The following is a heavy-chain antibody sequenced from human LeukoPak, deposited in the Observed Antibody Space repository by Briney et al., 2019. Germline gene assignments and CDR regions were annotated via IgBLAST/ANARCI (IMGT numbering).Heavy chain of an antibody. Sequence: SQTLSLTCTISRGSLSSYYWSWIRQSPGKGPEWIGYIYDSGGTKSNPSLESRVTISVDRSTNQFSMKVRSVTAADTAVYYCARRRFSYGDNDAFDIWGQGTMVTVSS. J-gene: IGHJ3*02. CDR1: RGSLSSYY. CDR2: IYDSGGT. V-gene: IGHV4-59*08. CDR3: ARRRFSYGDNDAFDI. D-gene: IGHD5-18*01.